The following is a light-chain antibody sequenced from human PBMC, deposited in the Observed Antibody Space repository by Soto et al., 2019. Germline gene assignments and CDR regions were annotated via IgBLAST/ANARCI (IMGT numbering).Light chain of an antibody. CDR3: QSYDSSLSVV. V-gene: IGLV1-40*01. J-gene: IGLJ2*01. CDR1: SSNIGAGYA. CDR2: GNS. Sequence: QSVLTQPPSVSGAPGQRVTISCTGRSSNIGAGYAVHWYQQLPGTAPKLLIYGNSNRPSGVPDRFSGSKSGTSASLAITGLQAEDEADYYCQSYDSSLSVVFGGGTKVTVL.